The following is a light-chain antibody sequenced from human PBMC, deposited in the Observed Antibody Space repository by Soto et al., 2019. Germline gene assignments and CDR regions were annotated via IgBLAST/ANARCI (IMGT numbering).Light chain of an antibody. V-gene: IGKV3-15*01. J-gene: IGKJ4*01. CDR2: AAS. CDR1: QSVSSD. CDR3: LQYNDLPLT. Sequence: EIVLTQSPVTLSVSPGERATLSCRASQSVSSDVAWYQQKPGQAPRLLIYAASTGASGIPARFSASGSGTEFTLTISSLQSEDFAVYYCLQYNDLPLTFGGGTKVEIK.